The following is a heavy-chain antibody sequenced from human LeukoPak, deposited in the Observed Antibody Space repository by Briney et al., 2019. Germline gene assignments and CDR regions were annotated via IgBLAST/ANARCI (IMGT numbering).Heavy chain of an antibody. CDR3: ARGVGLPATGGYYYMDV. J-gene: IGHJ6*03. CDR1: GGSISSGSYY. D-gene: IGHD2-2*01. V-gene: IGHV4-61*03. CDR2: IHYSGST. Sequence: KPSQTLSLTCTVSGGSISSGSYYWSWIRQPPGKGLEWIGYIHYSGSTNYNPSLKSRVTISVDTSRNDFSLKLSSVTAADTAVYYCARGVGLPATGGYYYMDVWGKGTTVTISS.